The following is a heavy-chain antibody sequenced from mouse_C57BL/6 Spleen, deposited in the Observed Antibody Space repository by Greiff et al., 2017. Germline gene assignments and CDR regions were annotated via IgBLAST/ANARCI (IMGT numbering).Heavy chain of an antibody. CDR3: ARRDAFFDY. V-gene: IGHV1-85*01. Sequence: VKLMESGPELVKPGASVKLSCKASGFTFTSYDINWVKQRPGQGLEWIGWIYPRDGSTKYNEKFKGKATLTVDTASSTAYMELHSLTSEDSAVYFGARRDAFFDYWGQGTTLTVAS. CDR2: IYPRDGST. CDR1: GFTFTSYD. J-gene: IGHJ2*01.